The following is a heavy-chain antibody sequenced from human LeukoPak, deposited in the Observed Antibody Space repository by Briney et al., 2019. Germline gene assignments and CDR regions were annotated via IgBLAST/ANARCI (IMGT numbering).Heavy chain of an antibody. CDR2: IYPRDGST. CDR1: GYSFTSNY. J-gene: IGHJ4*02. CDR3: ARDQEAFDY. Sequence: ASVKVSCKASGYSFTSNYIHWVRQAPGRGLEWMGMIYPRDGSTSYAQKFQGRVTVTRNASTSTVHMELSGLRSEDTAVYYCARDQEAFDYWGQGTLVTVSS. V-gene: IGHV1-46*01.